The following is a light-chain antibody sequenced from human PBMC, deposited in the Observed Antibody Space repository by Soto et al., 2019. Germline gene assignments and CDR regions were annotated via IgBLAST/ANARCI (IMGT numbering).Light chain of an antibody. CDR2: DTS. CDR3: QQRTNWRLS. J-gene: IGKJ4*01. Sequence: EIVLTQSPATLSLSPGERATLSCRASQSVSGHLTWYQQKPGQAPRLLIYDTSNRATGVPARFSGSGSGTDFTLTISSLEPEDFAVYYCQQRTNWRLSFGGGTKVEIK. CDR1: QSVSGH. V-gene: IGKV3-11*01.